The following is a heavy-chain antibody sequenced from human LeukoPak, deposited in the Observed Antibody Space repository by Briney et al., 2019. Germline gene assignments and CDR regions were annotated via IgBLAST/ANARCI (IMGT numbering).Heavy chain of an antibody. J-gene: IGHJ4*02. CDR2: INPNSGGT. Sequence: ASVKVSCKASGYTFTGYYMHWVRQAPGQGLEWMGWINPNSGGTNYAQKFQGWVTMTRDTSISTAYMELSRLRSEDTAVYYCARDPYGSGGSVDYWGQGTLVTVSS. CDR3: ARDPYGSGGSVDY. CDR1: GYTFTGYY. V-gene: IGHV1-2*04. D-gene: IGHD3-10*01.